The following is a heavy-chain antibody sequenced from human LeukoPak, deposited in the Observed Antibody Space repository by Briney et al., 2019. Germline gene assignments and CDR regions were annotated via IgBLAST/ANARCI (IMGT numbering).Heavy chain of an antibody. CDR2: IRSKNNNYAP. Sequence: GGSLRLSCAASGFTFSGSAMHWVRQASGKGLEWIGRIRSKNNNYAPVYVASVKGRFTISRDDSDNTAYLQMNSLKTEDTAVYYCTRSASTTRGGYGLDVWGQGTTVTVSS. V-gene: IGHV3-73*01. J-gene: IGHJ6*02. D-gene: IGHD3-10*01. CDR3: TRSASTTRGGYGLDV. CDR1: GFTFSGSA.